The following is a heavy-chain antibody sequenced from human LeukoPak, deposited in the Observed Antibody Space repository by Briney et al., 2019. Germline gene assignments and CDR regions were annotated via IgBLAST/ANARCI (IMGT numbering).Heavy chain of an antibody. Sequence: SQTLSLTCIVSGGSISSGTYYWNWIRQPAGKGLEWIGRIYTSGSTSGSTSCNPSLKSRVTISVDMSKNQFSLSLSSVTAADTAVYYCARDAEGRRYSPQDYWGQGSLVTVSS. CDR2: IYTSGSTSGST. CDR3: ARDAEGRRYSPQDY. D-gene: IGHD5-18*01. J-gene: IGHJ4*02. CDR1: GGSISSGTYY. V-gene: IGHV4-61*02.